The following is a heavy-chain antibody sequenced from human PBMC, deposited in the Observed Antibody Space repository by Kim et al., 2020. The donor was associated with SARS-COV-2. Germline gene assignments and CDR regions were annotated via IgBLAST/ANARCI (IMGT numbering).Heavy chain of an antibody. CDR1: GGSISSGGYY. V-gene: IGHV4-31*03. J-gene: IGHJ4*02. Sequence: SETLSLTCTVSGGSISSGGYYWSWIRQHPGKGLEWIGYIYYSGSTYYNPSLKSRVTISVDTSKNQFSLKLSSVTAADTAVYYCARGGGYDLNHTIPRNDYWGQGTLVTVSS. CDR3: ARGGGYDLNHTIPRNDY. D-gene: IGHD5-12*01. CDR2: IYYSGST.